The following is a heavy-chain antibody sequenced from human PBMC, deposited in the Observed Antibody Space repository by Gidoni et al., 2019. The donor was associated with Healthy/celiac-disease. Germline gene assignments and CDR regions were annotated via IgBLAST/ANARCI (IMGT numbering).Heavy chain of an antibody. CDR1: GYSFTSYW. CDR3: ARPGDYYDSSGYLGLDAFDI. CDR2: IYPGDSDT. J-gene: IGHJ3*02. V-gene: IGHV5-51*03. D-gene: IGHD3-22*01. Sequence: EVQLVQSGAEVKKPGESLKISCKGSGYSFTSYWLGWVRQMPGKGLEWMGIIYPGDSDTRYSPSFQGQVTISADKSISTAYLQWSSLKASDTAMYYCARPGDYYDSSGYLGLDAFDIWGQGTMVTVSS.